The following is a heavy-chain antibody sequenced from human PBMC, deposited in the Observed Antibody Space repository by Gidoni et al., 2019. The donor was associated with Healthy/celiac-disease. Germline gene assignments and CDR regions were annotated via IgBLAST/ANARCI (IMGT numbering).Heavy chain of an antibody. CDR3: AKGASVVVPAAKRSYYGMDV. J-gene: IGHJ6*02. Sequence: QVQLVESGGGVVQPGRPLRLSGAASGFTFVGYAMHWVRQAPVKGLEWVAVISYDGSNKYYADSVKGRFTISRDNSKNTLYLQMNSLRAEDTAVYYCAKGASVVVPAAKRSYYGMDVWGQGTTVTVSS. CDR2: ISYDGSNK. D-gene: IGHD2-2*01. CDR1: GFTFVGYA. V-gene: IGHV3-30*18.